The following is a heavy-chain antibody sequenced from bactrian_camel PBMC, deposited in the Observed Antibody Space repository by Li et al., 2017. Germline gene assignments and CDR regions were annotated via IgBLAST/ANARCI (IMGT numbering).Heavy chain of an antibody. CDR3: ATHSDSWSFGD. CDR2: IVGTKIT. Sequence: VQLVESGGGSVQAGGSLTLSCLASGYTVTAYCMGWLRQGPEKELEGVATIVGTKITSYADSVKGRFTISRDNAKNAVYLQMDSLKSEDTALYYCATHSDSWSFGDWGQGTQVTVS. J-gene: IGHJ6*01. CDR1: GYTVTAYC. V-gene: IGHV3S1*01. D-gene: IGHD6*01.